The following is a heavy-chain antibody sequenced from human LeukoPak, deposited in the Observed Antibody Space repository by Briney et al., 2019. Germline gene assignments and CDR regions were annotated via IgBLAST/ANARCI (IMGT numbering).Heavy chain of an antibody. CDR3: ARKLDYDSSGYYYDFPELDY. CDR1: GYTFTSFG. Sequence: ASVKVSCKASGYTFTSFGITWVRQAPGQGLEWMGWISAYNGNTNYTQKFQGRLIMTTDTSTSTAYMELRSLRSDDTAVYYCARKLDYDSSGYYYDFPELDYWGQGTLVTVSS. J-gene: IGHJ4*02. V-gene: IGHV1-18*01. D-gene: IGHD3-22*01. CDR2: ISAYNGNT.